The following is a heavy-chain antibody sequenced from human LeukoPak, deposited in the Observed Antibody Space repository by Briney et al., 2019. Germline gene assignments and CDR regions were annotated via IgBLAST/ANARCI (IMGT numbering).Heavy chain of an antibody. CDR2: IYYSGST. D-gene: IGHD6-19*01. J-gene: IGHJ4*02. CDR3: ARRHSSGWLDY. V-gene: IGHV4-39*07. CDR1: GGAISSSNYY. Sequence: SETLSLTCTVSGGAISSSNYYWGWIRQPPGKGLEGIGSIYYSGSTYYNPSLKSRVTISVDTSKNQFSLKLSSVTAADTAVYYCARRHSSGWLDYWGQGTLVTVSS.